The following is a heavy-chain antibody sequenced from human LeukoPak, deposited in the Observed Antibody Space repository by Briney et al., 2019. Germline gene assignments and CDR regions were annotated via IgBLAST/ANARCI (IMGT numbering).Heavy chain of an antibody. Sequence: PGGSLRLSCEASGFTFSNYSMNWVRQAPGKGLEWVSYIRSSSTTIYYADSVKGRFTISRDNAKNSLYLQMNSLRAEDTAVYYCARGGRSSGWSFFDSWGQGTLVTVSS. V-gene: IGHV3-48*01. J-gene: IGHJ4*02. CDR1: GFTFSNYS. CDR2: IRSSSTTI. D-gene: IGHD6-19*01. CDR3: ARGGRSSGWSFFDS.